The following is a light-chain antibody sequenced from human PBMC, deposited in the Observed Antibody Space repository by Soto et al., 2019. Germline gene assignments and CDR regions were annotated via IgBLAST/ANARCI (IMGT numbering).Light chain of an antibody. V-gene: IGKV3-15*01. CDR2: RAS. Sequence: EIVLTQSPGTLAVFPVKRATLSCRASQSISTNLAWFLQKTGQAPRLLISRASTRATGIPARFSGSGYGTEVNLTISSLQSEDFAVYYCQQSYNWPWTFGQGTKVDIK. CDR3: QQSYNWPWT. CDR1: QSISTN. J-gene: IGKJ1*01.